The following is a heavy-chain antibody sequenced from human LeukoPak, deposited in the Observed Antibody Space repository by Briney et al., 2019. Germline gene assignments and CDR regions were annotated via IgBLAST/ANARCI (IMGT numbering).Heavy chain of an antibody. Sequence: HPGGSLRLSCTASGFTFGDYAMSWFRQAPGKRLEWVGFIRSKAYGGTTEYAASVKGRFTISRDDSKSIAYLQMNSLKTEDTAVYYCTRSTAVAGFDYWGQGTLVTVSS. CDR3: TRSTAVAGFDY. V-gene: IGHV3-49*03. J-gene: IGHJ4*02. D-gene: IGHD6-19*01. CDR2: IRSKAYGGTT. CDR1: GFTFGDYA.